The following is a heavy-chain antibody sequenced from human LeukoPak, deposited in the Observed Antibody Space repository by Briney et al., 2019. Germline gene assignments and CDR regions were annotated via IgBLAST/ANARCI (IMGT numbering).Heavy chain of an antibody. V-gene: IGHV4-59*08. J-gene: IGHJ5*02. D-gene: IGHD6-13*01. CDR3: ARVVDEHQLQTGWFDP. CDR1: GVSIRSYY. Sequence: SETLSLTCTVSGVSIRSYYWSWIRQPPGKGLEWIGYIYYSGSTKYNPSLKSRVTVSVDTSKNQLSLKLISVTAADTAVYYCARVVDEHQLQTGWFDPWGQGTLVTVSS. CDR2: IYYSGST.